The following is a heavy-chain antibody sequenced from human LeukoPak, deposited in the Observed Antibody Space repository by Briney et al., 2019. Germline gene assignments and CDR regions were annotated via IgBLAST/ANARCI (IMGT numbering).Heavy chain of an antibody. Sequence: PSETLSLTCTISSGSIRSYYWSWIRQPPGKGLEWIGYIYYSGSTKYNPSLKSRVSISVDTSKNQFSLKMSSVTAADTAVYYCARLYCSGGTCYFDYWGQGTLVTVSS. J-gene: IGHJ4*02. D-gene: IGHD2-15*01. V-gene: IGHV4-59*08. CDR2: IYYSGST. CDR3: ARLYCSGGTCYFDY. CDR1: SGSIRSYY.